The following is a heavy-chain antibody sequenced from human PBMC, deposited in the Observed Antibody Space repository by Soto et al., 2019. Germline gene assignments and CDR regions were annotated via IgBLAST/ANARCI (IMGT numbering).Heavy chain of an antibody. CDR3: ARSTPLVPAAIFLDY. CDR2: IWYDGSNK. CDR1: GFTFSSYG. Sequence: GGSLRLSCAASGFTFSSYGMHWVRQAPGKGLEWVAVIWYDGSNKYYADSVKGRFTISRDNSKNTLYLQMNSLRAEDTAVYYCARSTPLVPAAIFLDYWGQGTLVTVSS. J-gene: IGHJ4*02. D-gene: IGHD2-2*01. V-gene: IGHV3-33*01.